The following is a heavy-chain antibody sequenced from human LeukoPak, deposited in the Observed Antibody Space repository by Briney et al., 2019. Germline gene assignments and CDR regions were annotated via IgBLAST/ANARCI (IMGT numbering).Heavy chain of an antibody. CDR1: GYXFSVYS. D-gene: IGHD5-18*01. V-gene: IGHV1-18*01. Sequence: ASVKVSCKASGYXFSVYSIAWVRQAPGQGLEWMGWISAYNGNTNYAQKLQGRVTMTTDTSTSTAYMELRSLRSDDTAVYYCARAGYSYGYLGYFDYWGQGTLVTVSS. CDR2: ISAYNGNT. CDR3: ARAGYSYGYLGYFDY. J-gene: IGHJ4*02.